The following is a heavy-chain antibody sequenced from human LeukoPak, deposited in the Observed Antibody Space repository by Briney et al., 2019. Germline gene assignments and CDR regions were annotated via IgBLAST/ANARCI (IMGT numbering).Heavy chain of an antibody. CDR1: GFTFSGYA. D-gene: IGHD2-2*02. J-gene: IGHJ6*02. CDR2: ISGTGGNT. Sequence: PGGSLRLSCAASGFTFSGYAMSWVRQAPGKGLEGVSAISGTGGNTYYADSVKGRFTISRDNSKNTLYLQMNSLRAEATAVSYCGKARESSSSTSCYRNGMDVWGQGTTVTVSS. CDR3: GKARESSSSTSCYRNGMDV. V-gene: IGHV3-23*01.